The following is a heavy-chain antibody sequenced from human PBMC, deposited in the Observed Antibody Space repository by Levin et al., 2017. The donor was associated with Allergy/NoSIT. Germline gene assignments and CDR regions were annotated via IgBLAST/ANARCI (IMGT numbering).Heavy chain of an antibody. J-gene: IGHJ4*02. CDR3: ASEVYGDELVAFDY. CDR1: GYTFTGYY. D-gene: IGHD4-17*01. CDR2: INPSSGGT. V-gene: IGHV1-2*06. Sequence: SGESLKISCKASGYTFTGYYIHWVRQAPGQGLEWMGRINPSSGGTNYAQKFQGRVTMTRDTSISTAYMELSRLRSDDTAVYYCASEVYGDELVAFDYWGQGTRVTVSS.